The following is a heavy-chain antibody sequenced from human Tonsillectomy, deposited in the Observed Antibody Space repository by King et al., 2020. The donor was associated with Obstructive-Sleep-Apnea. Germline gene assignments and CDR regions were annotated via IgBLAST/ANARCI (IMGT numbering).Heavy chain of an antibody. Sequence: HVQLQESGPGLVKPSQTLSLTCIVSVGSTSSGGYYWSWLRHPPGKGREWLVYTYYSGSTYYTPSLKSRVTISVDTSKNQFSLQRSSVTAADTAVYYCARGGGGSGNYWGQGTLVTVSS. CDR3: ARGGGGSGNY. CDR1: VGSTSSGGYY. V-gene: IGHV4-31*03. J-gene: IGHJ4*02. D-gene: IGHD3-10*01. CDR2: TYYSGST.